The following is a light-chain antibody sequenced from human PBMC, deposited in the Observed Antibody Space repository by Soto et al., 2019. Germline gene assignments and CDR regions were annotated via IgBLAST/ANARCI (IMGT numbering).Light chain of an antibody. J-gene: IGLJ1*01. CDR2: EVS. V-gene: IGLV2-8*01. CDR1: SIDVGAYNY. CDR3: SSYAGTNNLLYV. Sequence: LTQPPSASGSPGQSVTISCSGTSIDVGAYNYVSWYQQHPGKAPRLLIYEVSQRPSGVPDRFSGSKSANTASLTVSGLQPEDEADYYCSSYAGTNNLLYVXGTGTKVTVL.